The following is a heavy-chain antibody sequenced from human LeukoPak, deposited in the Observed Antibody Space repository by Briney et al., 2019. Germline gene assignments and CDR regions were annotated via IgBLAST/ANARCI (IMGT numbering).Heavy chain of an antibody. CDR1: GFAFNRYW. Sequence: GGSLRLSCAASGFAFNRYWMSWVRQAPGKGLEWVANIKQDGSEKYYVDSVKGRFTISRDNAKNSLYLQMNSLRAEDTAVYYCARVEASGYDYGAFDYWGQGTLVTVSS. V-gene: IGHV3-7*01. J-gene: IGHJ4*02. CDR2: IKQDGSEK. CDR3: ARVEASGYDYGAFDY. D-gene: IGHD5-12*01.